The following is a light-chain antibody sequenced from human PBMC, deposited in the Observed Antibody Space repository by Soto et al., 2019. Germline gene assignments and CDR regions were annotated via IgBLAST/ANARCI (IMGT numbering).Light chain of an antibody. J-gene: IGLJ2*01. V-gene: IGLV2-14*01. CDR3: SSYTGNSTPVI. Sequence: QSALTQPASVSGSPGQSITISCTGTSSDVGGYDYVSWYQQHPGKAPKLIIYAVNTRPSGVSSRFSGSKSGNTASLTVSGLLAEDEADYYCSSYTGNSTPVIFGGGTKLTVL. CDR2: AVN. CDR1: SSDVGGYDY.